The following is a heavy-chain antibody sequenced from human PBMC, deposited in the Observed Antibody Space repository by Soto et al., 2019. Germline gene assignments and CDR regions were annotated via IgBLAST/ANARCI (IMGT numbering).Heavy chain of an antibody. CDR3: ARGLWVSSWYYYGMDV. Sequence: PSETLSLTCAVYGGSFSGYYWSWIRQPPGKGLEWIGEINHSGSTNYNPSLKSRVTISVDTSKNQFSLKLSSVTAADTAVYYCARGLWVSSWYYYGMDVWGQGTTVTVS. D-gene: IGHD6-13*01. CDR1: GGSFSGYY. V-gene: IGHV4-34*01. J-gene: IGHJ6*02. CDR2: INHSGST.